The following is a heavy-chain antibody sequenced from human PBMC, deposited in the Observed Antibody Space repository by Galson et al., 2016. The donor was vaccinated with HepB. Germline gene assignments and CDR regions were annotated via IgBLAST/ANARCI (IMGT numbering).Heavy chain of an antibody. D-gene: IGHD3-3*01. CDR1: GYTFSDYA. Sequence: SVKVSCKASGYTFSDYAITWVRQAPGQGPEWMGEIIPIFGKVNLAQKLQGRVTISADETANTAYMELRGLRPEDTAVYYCARGDIRIYGVVIKRDGMDVWGQGTTIIVSS. CDR2: IIPIFGKV. V-gene: IGHV1-69*13. J-gene: IGHJ6*02. CDR3: ARGDIRIYGVVIKRDGMDV.